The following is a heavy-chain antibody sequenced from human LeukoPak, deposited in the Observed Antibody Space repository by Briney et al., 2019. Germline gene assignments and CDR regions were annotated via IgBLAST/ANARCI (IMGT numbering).Heavy chain of an antibody. V-gene: IGHV4-30-2*01. J-gene: IGHJ4*02. CDR1: GVSISSGGYS. D-gene: IGHD3-10*01. Sequence: SQTLSLTCAVSGVSISSGGYSWSWFRQPPGKGLEWIGYIYHTGSTYYNPSLKSRVTISADRSKNQFSLNLSSVTAADTAVYYCARGRGSTPYFDYWGQGTLVTVSS. CDR2: IYHTGST. CDR3: ARGRGSTPYFDY.